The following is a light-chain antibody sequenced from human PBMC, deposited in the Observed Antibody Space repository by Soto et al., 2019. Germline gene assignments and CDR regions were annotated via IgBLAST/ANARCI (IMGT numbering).Light chain of an antibody. CDR1: QSISSTF. Sequence: EIVLTQSPGTLSLSPGERVTLSCRASQSISSTFLAWYQHKPGQAPRVIIYGASRRATGIQDRFSGSGSGTDFTLTISRLEPEDFALYYFQQYYSSWPFGQGTNVE. J-gene: IGKJ1*01. CDR2: GAS. V-gene: IGKV3-20*01. CDR3: QQYYSSWP.